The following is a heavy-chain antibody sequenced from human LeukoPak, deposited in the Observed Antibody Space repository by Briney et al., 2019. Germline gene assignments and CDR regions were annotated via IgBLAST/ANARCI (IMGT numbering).Heavy chain of an antibody. CDR1: GGSISSSSYY. V-gene: IGHV4-39*07. Sequence: PSETLSLTCTVSGGSISSSSYYWGWIRQPTGKGLEWIGSIYYSGSTYYNPSLKSRVTISVDTSKNQFSLKLSSVTAADTAVYYCARDTPEVVPAATFDYWGQGTLVTVSS. J-gene: IGHJ4*02. CDR2: IYYSGST. D-gene: IGHD2-2*01. CDR3: ARDTPEVVPAATFDY.